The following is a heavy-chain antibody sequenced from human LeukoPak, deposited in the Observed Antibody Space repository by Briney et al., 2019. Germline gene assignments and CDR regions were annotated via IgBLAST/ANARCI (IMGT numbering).Heavy chain of an antibody. D-gene: IGHD2-2*01. J-gene: IGHJ4*02. Sequence: GGSLRLSCAASGFTFSSYSMNWVRQAPGKGLEWVSGISWNSGSIGYADSVKGRFTISRDNAKNSLYLQMNSLRAEDMALYYCAKARYCSSTSCYWDYWGQGTLVTVSS. V-gene: IGHV3-9*03. CDR3: AKARYCSSTSCYWDY. CDR2: ISWNSGSI. CDR1: GFTFSSYS.